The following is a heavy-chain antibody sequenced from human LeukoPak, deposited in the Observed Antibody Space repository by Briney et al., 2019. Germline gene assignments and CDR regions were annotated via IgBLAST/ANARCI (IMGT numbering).Heavy chain of an antibody. V-gene: IGHV3-9*01. CDR2: ISWNSGSI. CDR3: AKGYSYALESDGMDV. J-gene: IGHJ6*02. D-gene: IGHD5-18*01. Sequence: GGSLRLSCAASGFTFDDYAMHWVRQAPGKGLEWVSGISWNSGSIGYADSVKGRFTISRDNAKNSLYLQMNSLRAEDTALYYCAKGYSYALESDGMDVWGQGTTVTVSS. CDR1: GFTFDDYA.